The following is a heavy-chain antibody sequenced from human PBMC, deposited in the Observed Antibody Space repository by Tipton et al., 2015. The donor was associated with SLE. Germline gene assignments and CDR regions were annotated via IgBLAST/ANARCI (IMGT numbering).Heavy chain of an antibody. J-gene: IGHJ4*02. CDR3: ATVSGYSSGWYFDY. CDR2: INHSGST. CDR1: GGSFSGYY. Sequence: TLSLTCAVYGGSFSGYYWSWIRQPPGKGLEWIGEINHSGSTNYNPSLKSRVTISVDTSKNQFSLKLSSVTAADTAVYYCATVSGYSSGWYFDYWGQGTLVTVSS. D-gene: IGHD6-19*01. V-gene: IGHV4-34*01.